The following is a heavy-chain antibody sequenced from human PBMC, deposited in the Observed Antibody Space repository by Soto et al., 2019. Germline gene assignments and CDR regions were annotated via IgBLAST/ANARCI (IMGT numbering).Heavy chain of an antibody. CDR1: GFTFSSYS. J-gene: IGHJ4*02. Sequence: GGSLRLSCAASGFTFSSYSMNWVRQAPGKGLEWVSSISSSSSYIYYADSVKGRFAISRDNAKNSLYLQMNSLRAEDTAVYYCARRVGAWYYFDYWGQGTLVTVSS. CDR2: ISSSSSYI. D-gene: IGHD1-26*01. CDR3: ARRVGAWYYFDY. V-gene: IGHV3-21*01.